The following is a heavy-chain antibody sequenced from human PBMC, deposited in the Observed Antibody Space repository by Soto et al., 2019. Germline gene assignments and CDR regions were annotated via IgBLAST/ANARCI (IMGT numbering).Heavy chain of an antibody. V-gene: IGHV4-30-4*01. J-gene: IGHJ4*02. D-gene: IGHD1-26*01. CDR2: IYYSGST. CDR1: GGSISSGDYY. CDR3: ARELIPNIVGATVRGGYYFDY. Sequence: SETLSLTCTVSGGSISSGDYYWSWIRQPPGKGLEWIGYIYYSGSTYYNPSLKSRVTISVDTSKNQFSLKLSSVTAADTAVYYCARELIPNIVGATVRGGYYFDYWGQGTLVTVSS.